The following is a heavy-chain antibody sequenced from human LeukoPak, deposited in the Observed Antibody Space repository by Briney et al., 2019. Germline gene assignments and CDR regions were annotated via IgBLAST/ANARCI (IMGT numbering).Heavy chain of an antibody. Sequence: ASVKVSCKASGYTFTCYYMHWVRQAPGQELEWMGWINPNSGGTNYAQKFQGRVTMTRDTSISTAYMELSRLRSDDTAVYYCASNRIRAGASIAAADHNWFDPWGQGTLVTVSS. CDR2: INPNSGGT. V-gene: IGHV1-2*02. D-gene: IGHD6-13*01. CDR3: ASNRIRAGASIAAADHNWFDP. CDR1: GYTFTCYY. J-gene: IGHJ5*02.